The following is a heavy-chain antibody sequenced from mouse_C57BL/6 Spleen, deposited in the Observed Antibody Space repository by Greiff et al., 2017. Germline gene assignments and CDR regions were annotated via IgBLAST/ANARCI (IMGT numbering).Heavy chain of an antibody. Sequence: EVQVVESGGDLVKPGGSLKLSCAASGFTFSSYGMSWVRQTPDKRLEWVATISSGGSYTYYPDSVKGRFTISRDNAKNTLYLQMSSLKSEDTAMYYCARESGIDYWGQGTTLTVSS. V-gene: IGHV5-6*01. J-gene: IGHJ2*01. CDR3: ARESGIDY. D-gene: IGHD4-1*01. CDR2: ISSGGSYT. CDR1: GFTFSSYG.